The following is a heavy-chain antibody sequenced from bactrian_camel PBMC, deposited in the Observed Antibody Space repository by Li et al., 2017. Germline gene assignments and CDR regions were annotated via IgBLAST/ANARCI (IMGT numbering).Heavy chain of an antibody. V-gene: IGHV3S53*01. CDR2: IDADGNP. J-gene: IGHJ4*01. CDR1: GYIHSSNC. Sequence: HVQLVESGGGSVQAGGSLRLSCAVTGYIHSSNCMGWFRQAPGKEREFVSSIDADGNPKYADSVKDRFVISQGSTKNAFALQMNNLTPEDTAMYYCKAVPRPGSNAGCYVGNLRGQGTQVTVS. CDR3: KAVPRPGSNAGCYVGNL. D-gene: IGHD3*01.